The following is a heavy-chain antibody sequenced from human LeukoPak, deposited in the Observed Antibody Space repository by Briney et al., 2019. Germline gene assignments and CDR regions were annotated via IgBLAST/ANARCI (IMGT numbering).Heavy chain of an antibody. V-gene: IGHV3-48*01. J-gene: IGHJ6*03. D-gene: IGHD6-13*01. Sequence: GGSLRLSCAASGFTFSSYSMNWVRQAPGKGLEWVSYISSSSSTIYYADSVKGRFTISRDNAKNSLYLQMNSLRAEDTAVYYFARARSSSGSLRDYYYYYMDVWGKGTTVTVSS. CDR3: ARARSSSGSLRDYYYYYMDV. CDR2: ISSSSSTI. CDR1: GFTFSSYS.